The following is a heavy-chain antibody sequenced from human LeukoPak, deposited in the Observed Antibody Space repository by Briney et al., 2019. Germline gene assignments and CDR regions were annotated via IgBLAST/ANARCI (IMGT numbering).Heavy chain of an antibody. CDR3: ARVEADYGGKLDP. D-gene: IGHD4-23*01. Sequence: ASVKVSCKASGYTFPSYGISWVRQAPGQGLECMGWISGYNGNTKYAQKFQGRVTMTTDTSTSTAYMELRSLRSDDTAVYFCARVEADYGGKLDPGGQGTLVTVSS. J-gene: IGHJ5*02. CDR2: ISGYNGNT. V-gene: IGHV1-18*01. CDR1: GYTFPSYG.